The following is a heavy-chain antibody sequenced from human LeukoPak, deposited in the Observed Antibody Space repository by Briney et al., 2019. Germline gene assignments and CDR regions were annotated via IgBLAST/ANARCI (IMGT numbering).Heavy chain of an antibody. J-gene: IGHJ4*02. CDR2: IYPGDSDT. CDR1: GYSFTSYW. D-gene: IGHD2-15*01. Sequence: GESLKISCTGSGYSFTSYWIGWVRQMPGKGLEWMGIIYPGDSDTRYSPSFQGQVTISADKSISTAYLQWSSLKASDTAMYYCARLKGRCSGGSCYYFDYWGQGTLVTVSS. CDR3: ARLKGRCSGGSCYYFDY. V-gene: IGHV5-51*03.